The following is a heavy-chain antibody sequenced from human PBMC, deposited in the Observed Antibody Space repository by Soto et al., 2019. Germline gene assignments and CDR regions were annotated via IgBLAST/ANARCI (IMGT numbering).Heavy chain of an antibody. J-gene: IGHJ3*02. CDR2: IFHTGTT. CDR1: GGSFTSSAYY. V-gene: IGHV4-31*03. D-gene: IGHD3-16*01. CDR3: FCWILRTTFGTFDI. Sequence: QVHLQESGPGLVKPSQTLSLTCTVSGGSFTSSAYYWSWIRQLPGKGLEWIGDIFHTGTTNYNPCLEGRVPLFIGRFYHPRPPGAPPGASRGSGGFHFCWILRTTFGTFDIWGQGTMVAVSS.